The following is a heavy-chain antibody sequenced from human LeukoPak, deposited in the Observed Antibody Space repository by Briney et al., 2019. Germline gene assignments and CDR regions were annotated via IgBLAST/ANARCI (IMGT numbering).Heavy chain of an antibody. CDR2: IYYSGST. J-gene: IGHJ5*02. Sequence: SETLSLTCTVSGGSISSSSYYWGWIRQPPGKGLEWIGTIYYSGSTYYNPSLKSRVTISVDTSKNQFSLRLSSVTAADTALYFCARDVKGALAGTKGLSWFDPWGQGTLVSVSS. D-gene: IGHD6-19*01. V-gene: IGHV4-39*07. CDR1: GGSISSSSYY. CDR3: ARDVKGALAGTKGLSWFDP.